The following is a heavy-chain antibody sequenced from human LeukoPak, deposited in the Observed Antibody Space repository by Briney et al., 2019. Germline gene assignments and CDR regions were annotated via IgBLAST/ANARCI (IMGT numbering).Heavy chain of an antibody. V-gene: IGHV4-39*02. Sequence: SETLSLTCTVSGGSISSSSYYWGWIRQPPGKGLEWIGSIYYSGSTYYNPSLKSRVTISVDTPKNQFSLKLSSVTAADTAVYYCARETRITIFGVAQIDYWGQGTLVTVSS. J-gene: IGHJ4*02. CDR3: ARETRITIFGVAQIDY. D-gene: IGHD3-3*01. CDR2: IYYSGST. CDR1: GGSISSSSYY.